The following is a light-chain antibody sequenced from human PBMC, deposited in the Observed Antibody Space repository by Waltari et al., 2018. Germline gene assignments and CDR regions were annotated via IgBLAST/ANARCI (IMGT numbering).Light chain of an antibody. V-gene: IGKV3-15*01. CDR3: QQYNNGPPWT. Sequence: EIVMTQSPATLSVSPEEGATLSCRASQSVSSSVAWYQQNPGQAPRLLIYGASTRATGIPAGFSGSVYGTEFTLTISSRQSEVFAVYYCQQYNNGPPWTFGQGTKVDIK. J-gene: IGKJ1*01. CDR2: GAS. CDR1: QSVSSS.